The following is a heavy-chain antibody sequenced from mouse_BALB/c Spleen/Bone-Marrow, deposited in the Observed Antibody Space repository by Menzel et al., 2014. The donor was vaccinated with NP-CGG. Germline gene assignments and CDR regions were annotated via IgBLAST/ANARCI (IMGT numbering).Heavy chain of an antibody. CDR2: INPYNDYT. Sequence: VQLKDSGAELVRPGASVKISRKAFGYTFTNHHINWVKQRPGQGLDWIGYINPYNDYTSYNQKFKGKATLTVDKSSSTAYMELSSLTSEDSAVYFCAREDYGAWFPYWGQGTLVTVSA. V-gene: IGHV1S45*01. CDR1: GYTFTNHH. J-gene: IGHJ3*01. CDR3: AREDYGAWFPY. D-gene: IGHD1-2*01.